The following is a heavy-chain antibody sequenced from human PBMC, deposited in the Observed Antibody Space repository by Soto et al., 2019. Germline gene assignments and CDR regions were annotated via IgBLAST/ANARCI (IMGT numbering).Heavy chain of an antibody. V-gene: IGHV3-23*01. J-gene: IGHJ4*02. Sequence: ESGGDLVQPGGSLRLSCVASGFSFSNYAMSWVRQAPGKGLEWVSVISGSDGSTYYADSVKGRFTISRDNSKNTLYLQMNSLRAEDTAVYYCARDRERVAWYEDYWGQGTLVTVSS. CDR2: ISGSDGST. CDR1: GFSFSNYA. CDR3: ARDRERVAWYEDY. D-gene: IGHD6-13*01.